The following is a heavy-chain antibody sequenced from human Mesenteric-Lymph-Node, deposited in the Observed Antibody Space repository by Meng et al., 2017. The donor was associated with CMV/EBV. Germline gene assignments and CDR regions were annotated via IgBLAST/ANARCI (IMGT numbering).Heavy chain of an antibody. Sequence: GGSLRLSCEASGFSFDRHGMNWVRQAPGQGLEWVASMSSGTNYIHYADSVKGRFTISRDNAKNSLSLQMNGLRVEDTAVYYCGGYDYVWGSYHSADWFDPWGRGTQVTVSS. CDR2: MSSGTNYI. CDR1: GFSFDRHG. D-gene: IGHD3-16*02. J-gene: IGHJ5*02. V-gene: IGHV3-21*01. CDR3: GGYDYVWGSYHSADWFDP.